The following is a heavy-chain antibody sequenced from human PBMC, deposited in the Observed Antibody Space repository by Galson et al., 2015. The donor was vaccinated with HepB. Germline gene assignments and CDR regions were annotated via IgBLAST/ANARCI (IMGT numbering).Heavy chain of an antibody. CDR2: VSVSGILS. V-gene: IGHV3-48*03. D-gene: IGHD5-24*01. Sequence: SLRLSCAASGFSFDSYGMNWVRQAPGKGLEWISYVSVSGILSYYADSVKGRFTISRDNAKNSLFLQMDSLRVEDTAVYYCAQMVYWGQGVLVSVSS. J-gene: IGHJ4*02. CDR3: AQMVY. CDR1: GFSFDSYG.